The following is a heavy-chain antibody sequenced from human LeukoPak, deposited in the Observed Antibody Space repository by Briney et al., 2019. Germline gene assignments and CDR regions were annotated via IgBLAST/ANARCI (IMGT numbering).Heavy chain of an antibody. CDR3: ARARRANDYYYYYYMDV. D-gene: IGHD1-1*01. CDR2: TYYRSKWYN. CDR1: GDSVSSNSAA. V-gene: IGHV6-1*01. Sequence: SQTLSLTCAISGDSVSSNSAAWNWIRQSPSRGLEWLGRTYYRSKWYNDYAVSVKSRITINPDTSKNQFSLQLNSVTPEDTAVYYCARARRANDYYYYYYMDVWGKGTTVTVSS. J-gene: IGHJ6*03.